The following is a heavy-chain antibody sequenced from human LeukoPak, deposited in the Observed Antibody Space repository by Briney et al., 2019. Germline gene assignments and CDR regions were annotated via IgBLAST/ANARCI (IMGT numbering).Heavy chain of an antibody. CDR3: ARGRYYYGSGTLDY. CDR2: INHSGST. Sequence: PSETLSLTCTVSGGSISSSSYYWSWIRQPPGKGLEWIGEINHSGSTNYNPSLKSRVTISVDTSKNQFSLKLSSVTAADTAVYYCARGRYYYGSGTLDYWGQGTLVTVSS. V-gene: IGHV4-39*07. D-gene: IGHD3-10*01. J-gene: IGHJ4*02. CDR1: GGSISSSSYY.